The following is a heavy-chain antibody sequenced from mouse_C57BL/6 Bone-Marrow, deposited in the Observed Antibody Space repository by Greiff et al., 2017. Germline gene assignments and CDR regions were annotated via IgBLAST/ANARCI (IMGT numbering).Heavy chain of an antibody. Sequence: EVHLVESGGGLVKPGGSLKLSCAASGFTFSDYGMHWVRQAPEKGLEWVAYISSGSSTIYYADTVKGRFTISRDNAKNTLFLQMTSLRSEDTAMYYCARGSLRRYFDVWGTGTTVTVSS. CDR2: ISSGSSTI. J-gene: IGHJ1*03. CDR1: GFTFSDYG. D-gene: IGHD2-12*01. V-gene: IGHV5-17*01. CDR3: ARGSLRRYFDV.